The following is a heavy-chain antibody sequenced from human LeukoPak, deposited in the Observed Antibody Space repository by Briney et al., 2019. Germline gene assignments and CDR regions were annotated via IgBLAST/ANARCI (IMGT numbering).Heavy chain of an antibody. CDR3: ARPYDDYRYAFDI. CDR2: IYHSGST. V-gene: IGHV4-4*02. D-gene: IGHD3-16*01. Sequence: SETLSLTCAVSGGSISSSNWWSWVRQPPGKGLEWIGEIYHSGSTNYNPSLKSRVTISVDKSKNQFSLKLSSVTAADTAVYYCARPYDDYRYAFDIWGQGTMVTVSS. CDR1: GGSISSSNW. J-gene: IGHJ3*02.